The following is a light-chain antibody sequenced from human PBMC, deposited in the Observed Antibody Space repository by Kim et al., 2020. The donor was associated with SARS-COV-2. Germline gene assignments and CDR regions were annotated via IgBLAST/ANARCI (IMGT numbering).Light chain of an antibody. Sequence: QSALTQPASVSGSPGQSITISCTGTSSDIGTYNFVSWYQQHPGKAPKLTIYDVSKRPSGISSRFSVSKSGNTASLTISGLQAEDEADYYCSSYTRSSSFGFGGGTQLTVL. CDR3: SSYTRSSSFG. CDR2: DVS. J-gene: IGLJ3*02. V-gene: IGLV2-14*03. CDR1: SSDIGTYNF.